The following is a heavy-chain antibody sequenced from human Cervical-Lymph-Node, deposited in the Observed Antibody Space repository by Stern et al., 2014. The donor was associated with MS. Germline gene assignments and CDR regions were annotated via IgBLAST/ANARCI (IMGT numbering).Heavy chain of an antibody. Sequence: VQLVESGAEVKKPGESLKISCKGSGYSFTANWIAWVRQMPGKCLEWMGIIYPGDSDTRSSPSFQGQVTISADKSISTAYLQWSSLKASDTAMYYCARDYGDYAFDYWGQGTLVTVSS. V-gene: IGHV5-51*01. CDR2: IYPGDSDT. CDR1: GYSFTANW. D-gene: IGHD4-17*01. J-gene: IGHJ4*02. CDR3: ARDYGDYAFDY.